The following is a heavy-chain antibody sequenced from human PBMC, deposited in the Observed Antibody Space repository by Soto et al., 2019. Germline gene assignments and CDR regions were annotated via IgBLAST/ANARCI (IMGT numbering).Heavy chain of an antibody. CDR1: GGSISSSNW. V-gene: IGHV4-4*02. Sequence: SETLSLTCAVSGGSISSSNWWSWVRQPPGKGLEWIGEIYHSGSTNYNPSLKSRVAISVDKSKNQFSLKLSSVTAADTAVYYCARDPLEPCSGGSCRGYYYYGMDVWGQGTTVTV. D-gene: IGHD2-15*01. CDR2: IYHSGST. CDR3: ARDPLEPCSGGSCRGYYYYGMDV. J-gene: IGHJ6*02.